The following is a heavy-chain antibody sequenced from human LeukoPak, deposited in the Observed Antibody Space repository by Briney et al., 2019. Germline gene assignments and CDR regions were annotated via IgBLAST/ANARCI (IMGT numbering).Heavy chain of an antibody. J-gene: IGHJ3*02. D-gene: IGHD3-10*01. CDR1: GGTFSSYA. CDR2: IIPIFGTA. Sequence: WGSVKVSCKASGGTFSSYAISWVRQAPGQGLEWMGGIIPIFGTANYAQKFQGRVTITTDESTCTAYMELSSLRSEDTAVYYCARAPEYYYGSGSYYAFDIWGQGTMVTVSS. CDR3: ARAPEYYYGSGSYYAFDI. V-gene: IGHV1-69*05.